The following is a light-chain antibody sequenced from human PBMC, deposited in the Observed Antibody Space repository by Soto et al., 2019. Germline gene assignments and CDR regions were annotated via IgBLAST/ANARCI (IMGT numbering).Light chain of an antibody. CDR2: EVS. Sequence: QSALTQPASVSGSPEQSITISCTGTSSDVGSYNLVSWYQQHPGKVPKLMIYEVSKRPSGVSNRFSGSKFGNTAPLTISGLQAEDEADYYCCSYAGSGIVIFGGGTKLTVL. J-gene: IGLJ2*01. CDR1: SSDVGSYNL. V-gene: IGLV2-23*02. CDR3: CSYAGSGIVI.